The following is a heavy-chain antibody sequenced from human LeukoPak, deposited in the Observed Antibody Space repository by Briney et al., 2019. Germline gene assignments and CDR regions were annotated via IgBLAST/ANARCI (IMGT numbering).Heavy chain of an antibody. CDR1: GYTFTGYY. J-gene: IGHJ3*02. Sequence: GASVKVSCKASGYTFTGYYMHWVRQAPGQGLEWMGWINPNSGGTNYAQKFQSRVTMTRDTSISTAYMELSRLRSDDTAVYYCASPLTYYYDSSGYRDDAFDIWGQGTMVTVSS. CDR2: INPNSGGT. V-gene: IGHV1-2*02. D-gene: IGHD3-22*01. CDR3: ASPLTYYYDSSGYRDDAFDI.